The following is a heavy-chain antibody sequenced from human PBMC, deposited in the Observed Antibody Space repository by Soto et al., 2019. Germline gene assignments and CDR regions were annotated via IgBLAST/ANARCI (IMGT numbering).Heavy chain of an antibody. Sequence: QVQLVQSGAEVKKPGSSVKVSCKASGGTFSSYTISWVRQAPGQGLEWMGRIIPILGIANYAQKFQGRVTITADKSTSTAYMELSSLRSEDTAVYYCARQDWGQQLARRQNWFDPWGQGTLVTVSS. V-gene: IGHV1-69*02. J-gene: IGHJ5*02. CDR2: IIPILGIA. CDR3: ARQDWGQQLARRQNWFDP. D-gene: IGHD6-13*01. CDR1: GGTFSSYT.